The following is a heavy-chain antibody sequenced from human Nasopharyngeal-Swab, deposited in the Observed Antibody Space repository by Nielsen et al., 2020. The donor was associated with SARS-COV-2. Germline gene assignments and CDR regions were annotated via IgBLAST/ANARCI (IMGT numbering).Heavy chain of an antibody. CDR1: GGSISSGGYY. Sequence: SETLSLTCTVSGGSISSGGYYWSWIRQHPRKGLEWIGYIYYSGGTYYNPSLKSRVTISVDTSKNQFSLKLSSVTAADTAVYYCASWSPYYYYMDVWGKGTTVTVSS. J-gene: IGHJ6*03. V-gene: IGHV4-31*03. D-gene: IGHD2-8*02. CDR2: IYYSGGT. CDR3: ASWSPYYYYMDV.